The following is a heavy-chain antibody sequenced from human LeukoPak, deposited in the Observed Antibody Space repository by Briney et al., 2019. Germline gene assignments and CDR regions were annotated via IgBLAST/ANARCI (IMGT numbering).Heavy chain of an antibody. V-gene: IGHV4-59*01. Sequence: SETLSLTCTVSGGSISSYYWSWIRQPPGKGLEWIGYIYYSGSTNYNPSLKSRVTISVDTSKNQFSLKLSSVTPADTAVYYCARVLGNYYGSGSYPNWFDPWGQGTLVTVSS. D-gene: IGHD3-10*01. CDR3: ARVLGNYYGSGSYPNWFDP. CDR1: GGSISSYY. CDR2: IYYSGST. J-gene: IGHJ5*02.